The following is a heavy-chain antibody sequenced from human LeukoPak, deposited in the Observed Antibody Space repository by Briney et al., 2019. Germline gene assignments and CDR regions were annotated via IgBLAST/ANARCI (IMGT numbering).Heavy chain of an antibody. CDR1: GFTVSSNY. CDR2: IYSGGST. V-gene: IGHV3-53*01. Sequence: GGSLRLSCAASGFTVSSNYMSWVRQAPGKGLEWVSVIYSGGSTYYADSVKGRFTISRDNSKNTLYLQMNSLRAEDTAVYYCARGDSSSWYGMDVWGKGTTVTVSS. J-gene: IGHJ6*04. D-gene: IGHD6-13*01. CDR3: ARGDSSSWYGMDV.